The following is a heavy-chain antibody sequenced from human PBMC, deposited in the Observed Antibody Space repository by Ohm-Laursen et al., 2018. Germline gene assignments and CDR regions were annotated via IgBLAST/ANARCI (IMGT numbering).Heavy chain of an antibody. Sequence: SLRLSCAASGFTFSDYYMTWIRQAPGKGLEWVSYITSSGSTIYYADSVKGRFTISRDNAKNSLYLQMNSLRAEDTAVYYCARVIYSYGFYYNGMDVWGQGTTVTVSS. V-gene: IGHV3-11*01. CDR2: ITSSGSTI. CDR3: ARVIYSYGFYYNGMDV. D-gene: IGHD5-18*01. CDR1: GFTFSDYY. J-gene: IGHJ6*02.